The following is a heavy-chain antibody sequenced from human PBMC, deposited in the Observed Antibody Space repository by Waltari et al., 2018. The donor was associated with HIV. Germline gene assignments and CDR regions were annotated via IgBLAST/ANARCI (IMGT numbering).Heavy chain of an antibody. J-gene: IGHJ4*02. CDR1: GGSISSGSYY. CDR2: IYTSGST. Sequence: QVQLQESGPGLVKPSQTLSLTCTVSGGSISSGSYYWSWIWQPAGKGLEWIGRIYTSGSTNDNPSLKGGVTISVDTSKNQFSRKLSSVTAADTAVYYCAREGVAVFDYWGQGTLVTVSS. D-gene: IGHD3-3*01. V-gene: IGHV4-61*02. CDR3: AREGVAVFDY.